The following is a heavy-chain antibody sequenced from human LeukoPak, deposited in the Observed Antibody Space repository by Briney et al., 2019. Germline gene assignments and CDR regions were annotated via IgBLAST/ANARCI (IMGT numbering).Heavy chain of an antibody. J-gene: IGHJ4*02. D-gene: IGHD4-23*01. CDR3: ARREGYGGPFDY. V-gene: IGHV4-59*08. CDR2: IYYSGST. CDR1: GGSISSYY. Sequence: SETLSLTCTVSGGSISSYYWSWIRQPPGKGLEWIGYIYYSGSTNYNPSLKSRVTISVDTSKNQFSLKLSSVTAADTAVYYRARREGYGGPFDYWGQGTLVTVSS.